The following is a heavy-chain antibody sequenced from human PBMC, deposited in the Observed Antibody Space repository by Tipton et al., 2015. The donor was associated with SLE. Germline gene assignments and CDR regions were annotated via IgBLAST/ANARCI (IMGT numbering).Heavy chain of an antibody. V-gene: IGHV4-61*02. CDR2: IYISGST. CDR3: ARGGDFWSVPTSYYYYYYYMDV. CDR1: GGSLSSGGYY. D-gene: IGHD3-3*01. Sequence: TLSLTCTVSGGSLSSGGYYWSWIRQPAGKGLEWIGRIYISGSTNYNPSLKSRVTISVDTSKNQFSLKLRSVTAADTAVYYCARGGDFWSVPTSYYYYYYYMDVWGKGTTVTVSS. J-gene: IGHJ6*03.